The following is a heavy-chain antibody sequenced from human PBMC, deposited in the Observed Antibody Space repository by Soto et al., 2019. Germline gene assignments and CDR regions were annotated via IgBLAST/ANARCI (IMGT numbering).Heavy chain of an antibody. CDR1: GYTFTSYG. V-gene: IGHV1-18*04. Sequence: GASVKVSCKASGYTFTSYGISWVRQAPGQGLEWMGWISAYNGNTNYAQELQGRVTMTTDTSTSTAYMELRSLRSDDTAVYYCARRIVVVITGYNWFDPWGQGTLVTVSS. D-gene: IGHD3-22*01. CDR3: ARRIVVVITGYNWFDP. J-gene: IGHJ5*02. CDR2: ISAYNGNT.